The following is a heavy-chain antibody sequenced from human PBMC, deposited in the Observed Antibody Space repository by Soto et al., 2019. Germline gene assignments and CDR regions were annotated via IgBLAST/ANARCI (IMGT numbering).Heavy chain of an antibody. Sequence: SVNRSWKAAGYGLTVDFVHWVLHAPGQGLEWMGRISPYSGNTNYPQKLQGRVTMTTDTSTSTAYMELRSLRSDDTAMYSCARDHVVRGSYYDYWGQGTLVTVSS. D-gene: IGHD1-26*01. CDR3: ARDHVVRGSYYDY. CDR2: ISPYSGNT. CDR1: GYGLTVDF. V-gene: IGHV1-18*04. J-gene: IGHJ4*02.